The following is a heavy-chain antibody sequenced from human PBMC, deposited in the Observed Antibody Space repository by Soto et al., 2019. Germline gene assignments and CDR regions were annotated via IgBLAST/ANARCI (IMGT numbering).Heavy chain of an antibody. V-gene: IGHV3-48*02. Sequence: GGSLRLSCAASGFTFSSYSMNWVRQAPGKGLEWVSYISSSSSTIYYADSVKGRFTISRDNAKNSLYLQMNSLRDEDTAVYYCARDSGGLWFGETMGSWGQGTLVTVSS. J-gene: IGHJ5*02. CDR2: ISSSSSTI. CDR3: ARDSGGLWFGETMGS. D-gene: IGHD3-10*01. CDR1: GFTFSSYS.